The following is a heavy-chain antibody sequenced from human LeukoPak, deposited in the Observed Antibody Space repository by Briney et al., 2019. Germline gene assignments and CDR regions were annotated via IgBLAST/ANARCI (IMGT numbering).Heavy chain of an antibody. CDR3: ARLSGRYFDWLSATGAEYFQH. CDR1: GGSISSYY. CDR2: IYYSGST. V-gene: IGHV4-59*08. D-gene: IGHD3-9*01. J-gene: IGHJ1*01. Sequence: PSETLSLTCTVSGGSISSYYWSWIRQPPGKGLEWIGYIYYSGSTNYNPSLKSRVTISVDTSKNQFSLKLSSVTAADTAVYYCARLSGRYFDWLSATGAEYFQHWGQGTLVTVSS.